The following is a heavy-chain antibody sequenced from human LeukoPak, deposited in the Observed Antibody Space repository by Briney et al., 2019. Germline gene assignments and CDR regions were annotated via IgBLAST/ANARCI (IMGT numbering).Heavy chain of an antibody. CDR2: ISYDGSNK. CDR3: AKVYSSITIFGVVIMHYYYYGMDV. J-gene: IGHJ6*02. D-gene: IGHD3-3*01. V-gene: IGHV3-30*18. Sequence: GGSLRLSCAASGFTFSIHWMTWVRQAPGKGLEWVAVISYDGSNKYYADSVKGRFTISRDNSKNTLYLQMNSLRAEDTAVYYCAKVYSSITIFGVVIMHYYYYGMDVWGQGTTVTVSS. CDR1: GFTFSIHW.